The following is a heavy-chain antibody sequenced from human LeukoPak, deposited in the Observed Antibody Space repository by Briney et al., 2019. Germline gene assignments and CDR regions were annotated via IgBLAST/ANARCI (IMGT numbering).Heavy chain of an antibody. CDR3: AKEEWGFGEFPLFMDV. J-gene: IGHJ6*03. CDR2: ISGSGGST. V-gene: IGHV3-23*01. Sequence: GGTLRLSCAVSGFTLRSYGMSWVRQAPGKGLEWVSTISGSGGSTYYADSVKGRFTISRDKSKNMLYLQMNSLRAEDTAVYYCAKEEWGFGEFPLFMDVWGKGTTVTISS. CDR1: GFTLRSYG. D-gene: IGHD3-10*01.